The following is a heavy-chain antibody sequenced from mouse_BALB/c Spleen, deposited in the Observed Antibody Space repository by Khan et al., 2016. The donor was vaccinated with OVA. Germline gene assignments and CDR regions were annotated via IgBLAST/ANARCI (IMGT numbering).Heavy chain of an antibody. Sequence: VQLQQSGPELVEPGASVKMSCKASGYTFTNYVIHWVKQKPGQGLEWIGYINPANAGTRYNEKFKGKATLTSDISSTSAYMELISLTSEDSAVYDCAREATSCHFSFPYWGQGTLVTVSA. J-gene: IGHJ3*01. D-gene: IGHD1-1*01. V-gene: IGHV1S136*01. CDR2: INPANAGT. CDR3: AREATSCHFSFPY. CDR1: GYTFTNYV.